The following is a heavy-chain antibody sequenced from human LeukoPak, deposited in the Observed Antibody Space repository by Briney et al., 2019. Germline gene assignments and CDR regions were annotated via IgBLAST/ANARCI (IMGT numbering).Heavy chain of an antibody. CDR2: IYHSGST. D-gene: IGHD3-22*01. Sequence: SETLSLTCTVSGGSISSYYWSWIRQPPGKGLEWIGYIYHSGSTNYNPSLKSRVTISVDTSKNQFSLKLSSVTAADTAVYYCARTTPIYYDSSGYHYYFDYWGQGTLVTVSS. V-gene: IGHV4-59*01. J-gene: IGHJ4*02. CDR1: GGSISSYY. CDR3: ARTTPIYYDSSGYHYYFDY.